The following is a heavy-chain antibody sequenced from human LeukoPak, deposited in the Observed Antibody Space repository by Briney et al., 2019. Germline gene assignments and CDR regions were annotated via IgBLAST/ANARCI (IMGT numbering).Heavy chain of an antibody. D-gene: IGHD2-8*01. J-gene: IGHJ4*02. CDR1: GGSMRSTSYF. V-gene: IGHV4-39*01. Sequence: KPSETLSLTCTVSGGSMRSTSYFWGWIRQPPGKGLEWIRTVYYSGSTYYSPSLKSRVTISLDTSKNQFSLKLTSVTAADTAVYYCATLYGYARSWSHFNYWGQGTLVTVSS. CDR2: VYYSGST. CDR3: ATLYGYARSWSHFNY.